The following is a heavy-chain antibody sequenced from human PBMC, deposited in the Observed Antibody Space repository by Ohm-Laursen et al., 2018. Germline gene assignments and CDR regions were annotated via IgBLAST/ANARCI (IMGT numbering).Heavy chain of an antibody. CDR2: IKQDESEK. CDR3: ARDFRREYCSGGSCYNGLDV. J-gene: IGHJ6*02. V-gene: IGHV3-7*01. CDR1: GFSLRDYA. Sequence: SLRLSCSASGFSLRDYAMHWVRQAPGKGLEWVANIKQDESEKLYLDSVKGRFTVSRNNPKNSLFLEMNRLRVEDTGVYYCARDFRREYCSGGSCYNGLDVWGQGTTVTVSS. D-gene: IGHD2-15*01.